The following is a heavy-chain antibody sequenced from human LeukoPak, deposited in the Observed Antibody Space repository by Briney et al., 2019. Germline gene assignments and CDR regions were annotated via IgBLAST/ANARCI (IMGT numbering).Heavy chain of an antibody. CDR2: ISSSGSTI. CDR1: GFTFSSYE. V-gene: IGHV3-48*03. Sequence: GGSLRLSCAASGFTFSSYEMNWVRQAPGKGLEWVSYISSSGSTIYYADSVRGRVTIPRDNSENTLFLQMNSLRAEDTAVYYCANAKRVGLGYCTGGSCSSFDYWGQGALVTVSS. CDR3: ANAKRVGLGYCTGGSCSSFDY. D-gene: IGHD2-15*01. J-gene: IGHJ4*02.